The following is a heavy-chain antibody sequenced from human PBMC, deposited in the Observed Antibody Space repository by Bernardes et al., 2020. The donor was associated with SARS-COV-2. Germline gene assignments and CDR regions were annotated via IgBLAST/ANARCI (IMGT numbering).Heavy chain of an antibody. V-gene: IGHV3-30-3*01. J-gene: IGHJ4*02. D-gene: IGHD4-17*01. CDR3: ARDFGYGGNGDY. CDR1: GFTFSSSC. Sequence: GGSLRLSCAASGFTFSSSCMHWVRQAPGKGLEWVAFISYEGSNKYYADSVKGRFTISRDNSKNTLYLQMNSLRAEDTAVYYCARDFGYGGNGDYWGQGTLVTVSS. CDR2: ISYEGSNK.